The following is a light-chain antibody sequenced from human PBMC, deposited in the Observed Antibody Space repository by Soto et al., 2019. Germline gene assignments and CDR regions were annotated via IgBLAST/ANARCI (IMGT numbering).Light chain of an antibody. CDR3: QQRGSWPQLT. J-gene: IGKJ4*01. CDR2: DAS. CDR1: QSVGIS. Sequence: DILLTQSPATLSVSPGERATLSCRASQSVGISLAWFQQNPGQGPRLLIYDASNRATGIPARFSGSGSGTDFTLTISSLEPEDFAIYYCQQRGSWPQLTFGGGTKVDIK. V-gene: IGKV3-11*01.